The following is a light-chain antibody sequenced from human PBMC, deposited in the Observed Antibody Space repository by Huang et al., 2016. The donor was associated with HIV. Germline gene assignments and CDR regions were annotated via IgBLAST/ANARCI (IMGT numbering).Light chain of an antibody. CDR3: QQNYGSPFT. V-gene: IGKV1-39*01. CDR2: GAS. CDR1: QSISNY. J-gene: IGKJ4*01. Sequence: DIQMTQSPSSRSASVGDRVSITCRAGQSISNYLSWYQQRPGKAPKLLVYGASRLQSGVPSRFSGSGSGTDFTLTISSLQPEDFATYYCQQNYGSPFTFGGGTKVDIK.